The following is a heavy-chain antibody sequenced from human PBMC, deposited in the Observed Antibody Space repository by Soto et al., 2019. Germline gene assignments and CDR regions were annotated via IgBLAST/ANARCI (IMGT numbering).Heavy chain of an antibody. J-gene: IGHJ5*02. V-gene: IGHV1-2*02. CDR1: GFSFTGYY. Sequence: ATVKVSCKASGFSFTGYYIHWLRQAPGQGLEWMGWINAHSGGTEYAQKFQGRVTLTRDTSIATAYLTLTSLTSDDTALYYCAKDLTRQLAYWLDPWGQGTQVTVSS. CDR3: AKDLTRQLAYWLDP. D-gene: IGHD6-6*01. CDR2: INAHSGGT.